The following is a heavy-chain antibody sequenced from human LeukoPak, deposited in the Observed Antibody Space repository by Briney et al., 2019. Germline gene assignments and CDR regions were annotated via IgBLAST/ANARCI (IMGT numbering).Heavy chain of an antibody. CDR1: GFTFSSYS. D-gene: IGHD3-10*01. CDR2: ISGSSPIMSSSRSTI. CDR3: ARVWFGELVPFLGADDSLNI. J-gene: IGHJ3*02. Sequence: GGSLRLSCAASGFTFSSYSMNWVRQAPGKGLEWVSYISGSSPIMSSSRSTIYYADSVKGRFTISRDNAKNSLYLQMNSLRAEDTAVYYCARVWFGELVPFLGADDSLNISGQRTMVTVSS. V-gene: IGHV3-48*01.